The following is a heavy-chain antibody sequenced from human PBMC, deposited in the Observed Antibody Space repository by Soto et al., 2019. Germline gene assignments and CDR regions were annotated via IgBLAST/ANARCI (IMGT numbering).Heavy chain of an antibody. J-gene: IGHJ4*02. CDR1: GFTFSTYA. Sequence: EVQLLESGGGLVQPGGSLRLSCAASGFTFSTYAMSWVRQAPGKGLEWVSAISGSGDNTYYADSVKGRFTISRDSKNTLYLQMNSMRDEDTALYYCAKSYSSNWYDYFDYWGQGTLVTVSS. CDR3: AKSYSSNWYDYFDY. D-gene: IGHD6-13*01. CDR2: ISGSGDNT. V-gene: IGHV3-23*01.